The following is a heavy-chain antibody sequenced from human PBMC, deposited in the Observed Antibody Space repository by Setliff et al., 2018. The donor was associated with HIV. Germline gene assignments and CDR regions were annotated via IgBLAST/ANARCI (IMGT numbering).Heavy chain of an antibody. CDR1: GYTFSGYY. J-gene: IGHJ6*03. CDR2: IIPIFGTA. V-gene: IGHV1-69*13. Sequence: SVKVSCKASGYTFSGYYMHWVRQAPGQGLEWMGGIIPIFGTANYAQKFQGRVTITADESTSTAYMELSSLRSEDTAVYYCARVTTGTYYYYMDVWGKGTTVTVSS. CDR3: ARVTTGTYYYYMDV. D-gene: IGHD1-7*01.